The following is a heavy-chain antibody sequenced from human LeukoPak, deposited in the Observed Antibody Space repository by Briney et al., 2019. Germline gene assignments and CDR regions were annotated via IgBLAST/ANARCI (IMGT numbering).Heavy chain of an antibody. V-gene: IGHV3-21*01. CDR3: ARDGYSTSSFDF. J-gene: IGHJ4*02. Sequence: GGSLRLSCAASEFIFSSYNMNWVRQAPGKGLEWVSSISSCSTYIYYVDSVKCRFTISRDNAKNSLYLQMNSLRAEDTAVYYCARDGYSTSSFDFWGPGTPVSVSS. CDR1: EFIFSSYN. CDR2: ISSCSTYI. D-gene: IGHD6-6*01.